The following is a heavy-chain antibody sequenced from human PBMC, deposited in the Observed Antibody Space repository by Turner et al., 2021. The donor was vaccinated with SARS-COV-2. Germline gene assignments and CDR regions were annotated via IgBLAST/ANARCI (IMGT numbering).Heavy chain of an antibody. CDR3: ARDLKGWKAFDP. Sequence: QVHLLQSGAEVKKPGASVVVSCKASGYTFTSYDISWVLQAPAQGLEWMGWISAYNGNTNYAQNLQGRVTMTTDTSTNAAYMELRSLRSDDTAVYYWARDLKGWKAFDPWGQGTLVTVSS. CDR2: ISAYNGNT. V-gene: IGHV1-18*04. J-gene: IGHJ5*02. D-gene: IGHD1-1*01. CDR1: GYTFTSYD.